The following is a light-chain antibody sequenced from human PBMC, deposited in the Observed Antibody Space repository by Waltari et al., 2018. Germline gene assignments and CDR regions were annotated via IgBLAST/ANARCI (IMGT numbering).Light chain of an antibody. Sequence: QSALTQPASVSGSPGQSITISCTGTSSDVGAYYYLSWYQQHPGKAPKLMIYDVTSRPSGVSDRFSGAKSGNTASLTISGLQAEDEADYYCSSYTKSSTWVFGGGTRLTVL. V-gene: IGLV2-14*03. J-gene: IGLJ3*02. CDR1: SSDVGAYYY. CDR2: DVT. CDR3: SSYTKSSTWV.